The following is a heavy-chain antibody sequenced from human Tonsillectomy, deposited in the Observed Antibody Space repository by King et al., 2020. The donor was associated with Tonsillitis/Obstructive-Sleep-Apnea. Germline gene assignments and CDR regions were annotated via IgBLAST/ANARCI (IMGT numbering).Heavy chain of an antibody. J-gene: IGHJ3*02. CDR2: ISYDGSNK. CDR3: AKDLALYYDSSCYDAFEI. CDR1: GFTFSSYG. D-gene: IGHD3-22*01. Sequence: VQLVESGGGVVQPGRSLRLSCAASGFTFSSYGMHWVRQAPGKGLEWVAVISYDGSNKYYADSVKGRFTISRDNSKNTLYLQMTSLRAEDTAVYYCAKDLALYYDSSCYDAFEIWGQGTMVTVSS. V-gene: IGHV3-30*18.